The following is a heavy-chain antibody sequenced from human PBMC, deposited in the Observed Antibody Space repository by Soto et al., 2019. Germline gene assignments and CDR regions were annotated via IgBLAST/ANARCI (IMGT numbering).Heavy chain of an antibody. D-gene: IGHD4-17*01. J-gene: IGHJ4*02. V-gene: IGHV3-53*01. CDR1: GFTVSSNY. CDR3: AREEGQTTVTTEY. Sequence: EVQLVESGGGLIQPGGSLRLSCAASGFTVSSNYMSWVRQAPGKGLEWVSVIYSGGSTYYADSVKGRFTISRDNSKNTLYLQMNSLRAEDTAVYYCAREEGQTTVTTEYWGQGTLVTVSS. CDR2: IYSGGST.